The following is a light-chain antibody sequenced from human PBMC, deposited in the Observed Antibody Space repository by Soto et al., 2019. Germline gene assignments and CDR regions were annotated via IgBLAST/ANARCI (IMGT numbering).Light chain of an antibody. CDR1: SSDVGAYTY. CDR3: TSYTSSSTPYV. V-gene: IGLV2-14*01. J-gene: IGLJ1*01. CDR2: DVS. Sequence: QSALTQPASGSGSPGRSITISCAGTSSDVGAYTYVSWYQQHPGKAPKLMIYDVSNRPSGVSNRFSGSKSGNTASLTISGLQAEDEADYYCTSYTSSSTPYVFGGGTKVTVL.